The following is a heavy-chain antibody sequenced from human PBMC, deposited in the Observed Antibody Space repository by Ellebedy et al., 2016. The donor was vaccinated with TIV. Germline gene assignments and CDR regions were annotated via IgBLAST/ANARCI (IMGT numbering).Heavy chain of an antibody. D-gene: IGHD2-21*02. V-gene: IGHV4-39*01. CDR1: GGSVSTRYY. CDR2: VYYSGSP. J-gene: IGHJ4*02. Sequence: MPSETLSLTCSVSGGSVSTRYYWAWIRQPPGKGLEYIGSVYYSGSPYYNPSFKSRVTLSADTSKNQFSLNLRTVTAADTAVYYCARTDPWQPIDDWGQGILVSVSS. CDR3: ARTDPWQPIDD.